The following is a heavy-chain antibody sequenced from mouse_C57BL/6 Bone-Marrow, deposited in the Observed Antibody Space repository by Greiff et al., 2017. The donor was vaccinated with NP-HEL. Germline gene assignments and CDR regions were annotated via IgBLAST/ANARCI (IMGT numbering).Heavy chain of an antibody. V-gene: IGHV1-64*01. CDR1: GYTFTSYW. CDR3: ARSLITTVVVHFDY. D-gene: IGHD1-1*01. CDR2: IHPNSGST. J-gene: IGHJ2*01. Sequence: QVQLQQPGAELVKPGASVKLSCKASGYTFTSYWMHWVKQRPGQGLEWIGMIHPNSGSTNYNEKFKSKATLTVDKSSSTAYMQLSSLTSEDSAVYYCARSLITTVVVHFDYWGQGTTLTFSS.